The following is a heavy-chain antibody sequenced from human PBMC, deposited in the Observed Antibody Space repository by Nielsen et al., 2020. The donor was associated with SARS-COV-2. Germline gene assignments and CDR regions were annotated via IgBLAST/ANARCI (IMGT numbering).Heavy chain of an antibody. CDR3: AKDLGLFNRYYGMDV. D-gene: IGHD1-14*01. V-gene: IGHV3-23*01. CDR1: GFTFSSYA. J-gene: IGHJ6*02. Sequence: GESLKISCAASGFTFSSYAMSWVRQAPGKGLEWVSAISGSGGSTYYADSVKGRFTISRDNSKNTLYLQMNSLRAEDTAVYYCAKDLGLFNRYYGMDVWGQGTTVTVSS. CDR2: ISGSGGST.